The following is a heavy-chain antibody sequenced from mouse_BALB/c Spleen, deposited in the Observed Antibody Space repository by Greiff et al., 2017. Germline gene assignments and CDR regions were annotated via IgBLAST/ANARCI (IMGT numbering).Heavy chain of an antibody. D-gene: IGHD2-14*01. V-gene: IGHV5-6-2*01. CDR2: INSNGGST. CDR3: ARSYRYDYFDY. J-gene: IGHJ2*01. Sequence: DVMLVESGGGLVKLGGSLKLSCAASGFTFSSYYMSWVRQTPEKRLELVAAINSNGGSTYYPDTVKGRFTISRDNAKNTLYLQMSSLKSEDTALYYCARSYRYDYFDYWGQGTTLTVSS. CDR1: GFTFSSYY.